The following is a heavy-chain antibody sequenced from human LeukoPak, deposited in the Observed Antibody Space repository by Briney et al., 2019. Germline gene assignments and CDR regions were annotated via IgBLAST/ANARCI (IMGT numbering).Heavy chain of an antibody. J-gene: IGHJ4*02. CDR3: ARLGYSYGSDY. CDR2: IYYSGST. V-gene: IGHV4-59*08. D-gene: IGHD5-18*01. CDR1: GGSISSYY. Sequence: SETLSLTCTVSGGSISSYYWSWIRQPPGEGLEWIGYIYYSGSTNYNPSLKSRVTISVDTPKNQFSLKLSSVTAADTAVYYCARLGYSYGSDYWGQGTLVTVSS.